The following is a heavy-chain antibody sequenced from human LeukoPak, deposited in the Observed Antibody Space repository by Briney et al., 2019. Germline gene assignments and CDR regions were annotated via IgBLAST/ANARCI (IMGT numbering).Heavy chain of an antibody. CDR3: AKGQERTRIAARPSALDF. CDR1: GFTLSSYE. V-gene: IGHV3-23*01. D-gene: IGHD6-6*01. Sequence: HPGGSLRLSCTVSGFTLSSYEMSWIRQAPGKGLEWVSSIDYSGGSSYYADSVKGRFTISRENSKNTLYLQMNTLRAEDTATYYCAKGQERTRIAARPSALDFWGQGTLVTVSS. J-gene: IGHJ4*02. CDR2: IDYSGGSS.